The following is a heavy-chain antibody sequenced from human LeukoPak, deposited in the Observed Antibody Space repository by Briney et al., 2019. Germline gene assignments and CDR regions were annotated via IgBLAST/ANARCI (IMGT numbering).Heavy chain of an antibody. CDR3: ARSDYSSGWYLNWFDP. D-gene: IGHD6-19*01. V-gene: IGHV5-51*01. CDR1: GYSFTSYW. Sequence: GESLKISCKGSGYSFTSYWIGWVRQMPGKGLEWMGIIYPGDSDTRYSPSFQGQVTISADKSISTAYLQWSSLKASDTAMYYCARSDYSSGWYLNWFDPWGQGTLVTVSS. J-gene: IGHJ5*02. CDR2: IYPGDSDT.